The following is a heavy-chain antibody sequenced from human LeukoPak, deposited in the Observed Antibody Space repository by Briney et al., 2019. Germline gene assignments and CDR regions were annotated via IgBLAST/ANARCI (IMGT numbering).Heavy chain of an antibody. V-gene: IGHV3-74*01. J-gene: IGHJ4*02. Sequence: PGGSLRLSCAASGFTFSNYWMHWVRQAPGKGLVWVSRINRDGTIINYADSVKGRFTISRDNAKDTLYVQMNSLRGEDTAVYYCVRGASWATGSTGYWGQGTLVTVSS. CDR3: VRGASWATGSTGY. CDR1: GFTFSNYW. D-gene: IGHD4-11*01. CDR2: INRDGTII.